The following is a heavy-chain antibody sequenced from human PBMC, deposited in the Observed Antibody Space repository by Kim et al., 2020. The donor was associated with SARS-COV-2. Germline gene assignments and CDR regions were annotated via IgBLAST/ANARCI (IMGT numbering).Heavy chain of an antibody. CDR3: AKSAQLTGEGGLVYYYMDV. V-gene: IGHV3-30*18. CDR1: GFTFSSYG. D-gene: IGHD7-27*01. Sequence: GGSLRLSCAASGFTFSSYGMHWVRQAPGKGLEWVAVISYDGSNKYYADSVKGRFTISRDNSKNTLYLQMNSLRAEDTAVYYCAKSAQLTGEGGLVYYYMDVWGKGTTVTVSS. CDR2: ISYDGSNK. J-gene: IGHJ6*03.